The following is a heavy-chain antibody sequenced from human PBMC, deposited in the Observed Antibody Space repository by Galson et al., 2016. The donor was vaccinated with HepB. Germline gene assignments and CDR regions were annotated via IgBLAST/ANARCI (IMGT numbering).Heavy chain of an antibody. D-gene: IGHD2-2*01. CDR2: ISFDGEKK. CDR3: ARGRPYCSSTSCYPTYYYYYGMDV. Sequence: SLRLSCAASGLTLRHFAMHWVRQAPGKGLEWLAVISFDGEKKVYADSVRGRFTISRDNSKNTLYLQMNSLRAEDTAVYYCARGRPYCSSTSCYPTYYYYYGMDVWGQGTTVTVSS. V-gene: IGHV3-30*04. J-gene: IGHJ6*02. CDR1: GLTLRHFA.